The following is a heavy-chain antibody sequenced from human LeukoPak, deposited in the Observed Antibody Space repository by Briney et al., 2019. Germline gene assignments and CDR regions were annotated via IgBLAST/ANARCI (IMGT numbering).Heavy chain of an antibody. V-gene: IGHV1-18*01. CDR1: GYTFTSYG. J-gene: IGHJ5*02. CDR3: AREVPGGFWSGYYTGGWFDP. D-gene: IGHD3-3*01. Sequence: ASVKVSCKASGYTFTSYGISWVRQAPGQGLEWMGWISAYNGNTNYAQKLQGRVTMTTDTSTSTAYMELRSLRSDDTAVYYCAREVPGGFWSGYYTGGWFDPWGQGTLVTVSS. CDR2: ISAYNGNT.